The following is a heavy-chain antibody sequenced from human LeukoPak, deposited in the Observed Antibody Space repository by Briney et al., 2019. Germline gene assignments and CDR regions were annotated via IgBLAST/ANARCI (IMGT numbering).Heavy chain of an antibody. V-gene: IGHV1-2*02. Sequence: ASVKVSCKASGYTFTGYYMHWVRQAPGQGLEWMGWINPNSGGTNYAQKFQGRVTMTRDTSISTAYMELSRLRSDDTAVYYCARHSERGGRITMIVVADNWFDPWGQGTLVTVSS. J-gene: IGHJ5*02. D-gene: IGHD3-22*01. CDR3: ARHSERGGRITMIVVADNWFDP. CDR2: INPNSGGT. CDR1: GYTFTGYY.